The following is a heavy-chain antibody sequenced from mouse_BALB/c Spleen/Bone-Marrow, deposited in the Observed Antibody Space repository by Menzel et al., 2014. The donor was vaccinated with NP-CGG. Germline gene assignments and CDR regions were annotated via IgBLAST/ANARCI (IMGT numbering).Heavy chain of an antibody. J-gene: IGHJ3*01. CDR3: ARSNGNYVLAY. CDR1: GYTFTSYT. V-gene: IGHV1-4*01. D-gene: IGHD2-1*01. Sequence: QVQLKQSGAELARPGASVKMSCKASGYTFTSYTMHWVKQRPGQGLEWIGYINPSSGYTNYNQKFKDKATLTADKSSSTAYMQLSSLTSEDSAVYNCARSNGNYVLAYWGQGTLVTVSA. CDR2: INPSSGYT.